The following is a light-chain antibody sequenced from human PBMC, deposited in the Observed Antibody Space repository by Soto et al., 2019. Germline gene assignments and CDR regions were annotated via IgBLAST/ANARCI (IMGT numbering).Light chain of an antibody. V-gene: IGKV3D-20*02. CDR3: QQRSNWPLT. Sequence: EFVLTQSPGTLSLSPGERATLSCRASQSVSNSYVAWYQQKPGQAPNLLIYDASNRATGIPARFSGSGSGTDFTLTISSLEPEDFAVYYCQQRSNWPLTFGQGTRLEIK. CDR2: DAS. CDR1: QSVSNSY. J-gene: IGKJ5*01.